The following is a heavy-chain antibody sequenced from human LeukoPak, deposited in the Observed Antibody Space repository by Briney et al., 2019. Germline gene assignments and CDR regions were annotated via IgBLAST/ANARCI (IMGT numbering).Heavy chain of an antibody. Sequence: VASVKVSCKASGYTFTGYYMHWVRQAPGQELEWMGWINPNSGGTIYAQKFQGRVTMTRDTSISTVYMELSRLRSDDTAVYYCARAPPITRGPFDPWGQGTLVTVSS. V-gene: IGHV1-2*02. D-gene: IGHD3-10*01. CDR2: INPNSGGT. CDR3: ARAPPITRGPFDP. CDR1: GYTFTGYY. J-gene: IGHJ5*02.